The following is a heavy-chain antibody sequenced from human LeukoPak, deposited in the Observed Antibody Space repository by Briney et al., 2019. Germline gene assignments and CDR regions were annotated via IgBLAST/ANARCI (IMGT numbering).Heavy chain of an antibody. V-gene: IGHV1-2*02. CDR1: GYTFTGYY. D-gene: IGHD1-1*01. CDR3: AREVGNAGTTVDY. CDR2: INPNSGGT. J-gene: IGHJ4*02. Sequence: ASVKVSCKASGYTFTGYYMHWVRQAPGQGLEWMGWINPNSGGTNYAQKFQGRVTMTRDTSISTAYMELSRLRSDDTAVYYCAREVGNAGTTVDYWGQGTLVTVSS.